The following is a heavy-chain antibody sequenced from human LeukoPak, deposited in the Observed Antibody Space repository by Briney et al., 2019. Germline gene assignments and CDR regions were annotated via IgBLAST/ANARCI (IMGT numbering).Heavy chain of an antibody. D-gene: IGHD3-10*01. J-gene: IGHJ4*02. V-gene: IGHV6-1*01. CDR3: ARGRSSAFDS. CDR1: GDSVSGNSVA. CDR2: TYYASKWYN. Sequence: SQTLSLTCAISGDSVSGNSVAWNWIRQSPSRGLEWLGRTYYASKWYNDYAISVKSRITVSPDTSKNQFPLQLNSVTPEDTAVYFCARGRSSAFDSWGQGTVVTVSS.